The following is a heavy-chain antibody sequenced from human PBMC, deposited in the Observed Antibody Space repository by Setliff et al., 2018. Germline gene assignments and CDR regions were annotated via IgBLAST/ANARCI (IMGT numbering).Heavy chain of an antibody. CDR3: VRGGRAMGYCSGGTCLENAFDI. CDR2: MNPNSGNT. D-gene: IGHD2-15*01. J-gene: IGHJ3*02. V-gene: IGHV1-8*02. Sequence: ASVKVSCKASGYTFTSDDINWVRQATGQGLEWTGWMNPNSGNTGYAQKFQGRVTMTRNTSMSTAYMELSSLRSEDTAIYYCVRGGRAMGYCSGGTCLENAFDIWGQGTMVTVSS. CDR1: GYTFTSDD.